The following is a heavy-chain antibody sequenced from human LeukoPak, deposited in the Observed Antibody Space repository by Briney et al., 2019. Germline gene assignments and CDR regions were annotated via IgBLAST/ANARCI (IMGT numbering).Heavy chain of an antibody. CDR1: GFKFGDYF. CDR3: ATSRVFDY. J-gene: IGHJ4*02. V-gene: IGHV3-11*04. CDR2: ISTSSANI. Sequence: GSLRLSCAASGFKFGDYFMSWIRQSPEKGLQWVAFISTSSANIRYADFVKGRFTISRDNAKNSLYLQMHSLRTEDTAVYYCATSRVFDYWGQGDLVTVSS.